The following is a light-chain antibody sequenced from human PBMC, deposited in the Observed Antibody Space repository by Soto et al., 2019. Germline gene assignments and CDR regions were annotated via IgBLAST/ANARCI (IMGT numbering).Light chain of an antibody. CDR1: TGAVTSGHY. V-gene: IGLV7-46*01. J-gene: IGLJ2*01. Sequence: QTVVTQEPSLTVSPGGTVTLTCGSSTGAVTSGHYPYWFQQKPGQAPRTLIYDTSNKHSWTPARFSGSLLGGKAALTLSGAQPEDEAEYYCLLSYSGAQAVFGGGTMLTVL. CDR3: LLSYSGAQAV. CDR2: DTS.